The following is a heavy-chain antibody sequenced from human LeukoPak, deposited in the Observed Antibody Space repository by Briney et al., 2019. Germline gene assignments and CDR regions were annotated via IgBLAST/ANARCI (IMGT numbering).Heavy chain of an antibody. Sequence: PGRSLRLSCAASGFTFSSYAMHWVRQAPGKGLEWVAVISYDGSNKYYADSVKGRFTISRDNSKNTLYLQMNSLRAEDTAVYYCVKDYGDYESPDYWGQGTLVTVSS. CDR2: ISYDGSNK. V-gene: IGHV3-30-3*01. D-gene: IGHD4-17*01. CDR3: VKDYGDYESPDY. J-gene: IGHJ4*02. CDR1: GFTFSSYA.